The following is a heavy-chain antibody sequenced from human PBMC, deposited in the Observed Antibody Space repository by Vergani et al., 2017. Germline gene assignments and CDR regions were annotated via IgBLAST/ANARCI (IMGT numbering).Heavy chain of an antibody. V-gene: IGHV3-23*01. CDR2: ISASDGNT. Sequence: EVQLLESGGALVQPGKSLILSCAASGFIFSSYAMTWVRQAPGKGLEWVSSISASDGNTYYADSVKGRVTISRDKSKNTLYLQMNSLTAEDTAIYYCAGPQGTSAYYYGGFDYWGQGILVTVSS. CDR3: AGPQGTSAYYYGGFDY. J-gene: IGHJ4*02. CDR1: GFIFSSYA. D-gene: IGHD3-22*01.